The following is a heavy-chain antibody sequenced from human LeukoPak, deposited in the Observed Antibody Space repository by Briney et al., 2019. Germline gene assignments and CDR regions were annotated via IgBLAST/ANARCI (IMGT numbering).Heavy chain of an antibody. V-gene: IGHV3-23*01. Sequence: GGSLRLSCAASGFTFSSYAMSWVRQAPGKGLEWVSAISGSGGSTYYADSVKGRFTISRDNSKNTLYLQMNSLRAEDTAVYYCAKGGPYDFWSGYGGRNVMDVWGQGATVTVSS. CDR1: GFTFSSYA. D-gene: IGHD3-3*01. J-gene: IGHJ6*02. CDR3: AKGGPYDFWSGYGGRNVMDV. CDR2: ISGSGGST.